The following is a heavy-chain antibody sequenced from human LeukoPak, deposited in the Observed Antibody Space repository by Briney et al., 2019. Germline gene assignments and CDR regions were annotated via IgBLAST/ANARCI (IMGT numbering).Heavy chain of an antibody. D-gene: IGHD2-2*01. J-gene: IGHJ4*02. Sequence: PGGSLRLSCAASGFTFSSYAMHWVRQAPGKGLEWVAVISYDGSNKYYADSVKGRFTISRDNSKNTLYLQMNSLRAEDTAVYYCASCGLGYCSSTSHLDYWGQGTLVTVSS. V-gene: IGHV3-30*04. CDR2: ISYDGSNK. CDR1: GFTFSSYA. CDR3: ASCGLGYCSSTSHLDY.